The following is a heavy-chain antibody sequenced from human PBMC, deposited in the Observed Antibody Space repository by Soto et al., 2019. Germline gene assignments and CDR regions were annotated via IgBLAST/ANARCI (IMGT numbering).Heavy chain of an antibody. CDR3: ATGGYSSSWYVRSYYYYGMDV. Sequence: ASVKVSCKASGYTFTRYAIHWVRQAPGQGLEWLGWINAGTGIATYSQRFQGRVTITSDTSATTSYMELSSLRSEDTAVYYCATGGYSSSWYVRSYYYYGMDVWGQGTTVTVSS. V-gene: IGHV1-3*01. J-gene: IGHJ6*02. D-gene: IGHD6-13*01. CDR1: GYTFTRYA. CDR2: INAGTGIA.